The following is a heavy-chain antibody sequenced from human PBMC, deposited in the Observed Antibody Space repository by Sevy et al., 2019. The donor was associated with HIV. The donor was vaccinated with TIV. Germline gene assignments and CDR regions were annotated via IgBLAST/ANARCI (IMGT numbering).Heavy chain of an antibody. CDR3: ATTKDYYDSSGYPFDY. D-gene: IGHD3-22*01. V-gene: IGHV1-24*01. Sequence: ASMKVSCKVTGYTLTGFPMHWVRQTPGKGLEWMGTFDPEDGETIYAQKFQGRVIMTEDTSADTAHMDLSSLTSEDTAVYYCATTKDYYDSSGYPFDYWGQGTLVTVSS. CDR2: FDPEDGET. J-gene: IGHJ4*02. CDR1: GYTLTGFP.